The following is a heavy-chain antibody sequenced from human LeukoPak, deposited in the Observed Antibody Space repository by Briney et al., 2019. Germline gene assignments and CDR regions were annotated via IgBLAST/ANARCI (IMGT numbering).Heavy chain of an antibody. V-gene: IGHV3-11*01. CDR1: GFTFSDYY. Sequence: GGSLRLSCAASGFTFSDYYMTWIRQAPGKGLEWVSYISSSGSSIYYADSLKGRFTISRDNAKNSLYLQMTSLIAEDTAVYYCARSSYSSSSYLDYWGQGTLVTVSS. D-gene: IGHD6-6*01. J-gene: IGHJ4*02. CDR2: ISSSGSSI. CDR3: ARSSYSSSSYLDY.